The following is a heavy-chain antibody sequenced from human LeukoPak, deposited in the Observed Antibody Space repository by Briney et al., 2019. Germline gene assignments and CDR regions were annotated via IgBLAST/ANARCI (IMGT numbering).Heavy chain of an antibody. CDR1: GYTFTSYD. CDR2: MNPNSGNT. J-gene: IGHJ4*02. Sequence: GASVKVSCKASGYTFTSYDINWVRQATGQGLEWMGWMNPNSGNTGYAQKFQGRVTMTRNTSISTAYMELSSLRSEDTAVYYCARQNYYDSSGYYYRTPADYWGQGTLVTVSS. D-gene: IGHD3-22*01. CDR3: ARQNYYDSSGYYYRTPADY. V-gene: IGHV1-8*01.